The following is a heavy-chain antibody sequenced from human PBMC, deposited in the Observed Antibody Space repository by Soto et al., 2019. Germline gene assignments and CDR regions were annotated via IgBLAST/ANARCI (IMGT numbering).Heavy chain of an antibody. D-gene: IGHD6-13*01. J-gene: IGHJ4*02. Sequence: GGSLRLSCAASGFTFSSYGMHWVRQAPGKGLEWVAVISYDGSNKYYADSVKGRFTISRDNSKNTLYLQMNSLRAEDTAVYYCAKDRIGGAAAASDYWGQGTLVTVSS. V-gene: IGHV3-30*18. CDR1: GFTFSSYG. CDR2: ISYDGSNK. CDR3: AKDRIGGAAAASDY.